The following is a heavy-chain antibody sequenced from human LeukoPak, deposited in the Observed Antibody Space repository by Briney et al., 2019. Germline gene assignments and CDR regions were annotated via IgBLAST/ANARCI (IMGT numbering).Heavy chain of an antibody. Sequence: SETLSLTCTVSGGSISSYYWSWIRQPPGKGLEWIGYIYYSGSTNYNPSLKSRVTISVDTSKNQFSLELSSVTAADTAVYYCARGNYDSSGYTLIDYWGQGTLVTVSS. CDR3: ARGNYDSSGYTLIDY. D-gene: IGHD3-22*01. J-gene: IGHJ4*02. CDR2: IYYSGST. V-gene: IGHV4-59*01. CDR1: GGSISSYY.